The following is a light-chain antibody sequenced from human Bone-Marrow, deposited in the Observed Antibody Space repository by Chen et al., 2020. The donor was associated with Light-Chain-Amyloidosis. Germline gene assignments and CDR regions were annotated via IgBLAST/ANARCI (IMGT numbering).Light chain of an antibody. CDR3: QSADSSGTYEVI. CDR1: DLPTKY. Sequence: SYALTQPPSVSVSPGQTARITCSGDDLPTKYAYWYQQKPGQAPVLVIHRDTERPSGISERFSGSSSGTTATLTIRGVQAEDEADYHCQSADSSGTYEVIFGGGTKLTVL. CDR2: RDT. V-gene: IGLV3-25*03. J-gene: IGLJ2*01.